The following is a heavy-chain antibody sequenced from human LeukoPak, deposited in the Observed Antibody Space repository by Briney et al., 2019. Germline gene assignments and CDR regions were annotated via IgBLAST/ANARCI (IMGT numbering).Heavy chain of an antibody. CDR3: ARDSDSGFQ. J-gene: IGHJ4*02. Sequence: PSETLSLTCTVSGGSFSFYFWHWIRQPPGEGLDWIGEIDNRGSTQYKPSLRSRGIISIDRSGNHFSLKLTSVTAADTAVYFCARDSDSGFQWGQGMLVTVSS. CDR1: GGSFSFYF. V-gene: IGHV4-34*01. CDR2: IDNRGST. D-gene: IGHD3-16*01.